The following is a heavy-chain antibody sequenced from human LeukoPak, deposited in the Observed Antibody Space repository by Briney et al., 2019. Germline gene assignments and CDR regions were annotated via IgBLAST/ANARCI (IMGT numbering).Heavy chain of an antibody. CDR3: ARGGGSWSSFDY. CDR1: GVTVSSKR. V-gene: IGHV3-53*01. J-gene: IGHJ4*02. CDR2: IYSGGST. D-gene: IGHD2-15*01. Sequence: GSLRLPCSGPGVTVSSKRINWVRQGSRKGLEVVSVIYSGGSTYYADSVKGRFTISRDNSKNTLYLQMNSLRAEDTAVYYCARGGGSWSSFDYWGQGTLVTVSS.